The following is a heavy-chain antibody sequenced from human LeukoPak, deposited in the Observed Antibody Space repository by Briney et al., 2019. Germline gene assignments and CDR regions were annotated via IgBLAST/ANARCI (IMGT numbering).Heavy chain of an antibody. CDR2: INPTGGST. CDR3: ARGGGYGDYVSFSAH. V-gene: IGHV1-46*01. J-gene: IGHJ4*02. D-gene: IGHD4-17*01. CDR1: GYTFTNYY. Sequence: ASVKVSCKASGYTFTNYYMHWVRQAPGEGLEWMGIINPTGGSTSYAQKFQGRVTITADESTSTAYMELSSLRSEDTAVYYCARGGGYGDYVSFSAHWGQGTLVTVSS.